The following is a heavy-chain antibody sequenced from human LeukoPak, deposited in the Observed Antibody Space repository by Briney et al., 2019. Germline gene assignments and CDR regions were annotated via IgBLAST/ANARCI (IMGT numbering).Heavy chain of an antibody. CDR2: IYYSGST. CDR3: ARGRGYE. J-gene: IGHJ4*02. CDR1: GGSISSYY. V-gene: IGHV4-59*01. Sequence: SETLSLTCTVSGGSISSYYWSWIRQPPGKGLEWIGYIYYSGSTNYNPSLKSRVIISVDTSKNQFSLKLSSVTAADTAVYYCARGRGYEWGQGTLVTVSS. D-gene: IGHD2-15*01.